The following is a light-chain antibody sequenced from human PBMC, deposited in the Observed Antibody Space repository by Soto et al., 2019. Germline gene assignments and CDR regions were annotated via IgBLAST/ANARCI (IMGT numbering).Light chain of an antibody. CDR2: AAS. CDR3: QQSYSTPLTT. Sequence: DIQMTQSPSSLSASVGDRVTITCRASQSISSYLNWYQQKPGKDPKLLIYAASSLQSGVPSWFSGSGSGTDFTLTISSLQPEDFATYYCQQSYSTPLTTFGPGTKVDIK. V-gene: IGKV1-39*01. J-gene: IGKJ3*01. CDR1: QSISSY.